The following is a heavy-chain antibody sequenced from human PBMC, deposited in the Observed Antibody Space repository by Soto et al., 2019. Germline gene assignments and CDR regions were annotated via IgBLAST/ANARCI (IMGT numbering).Heavy chain of an antibody. CDR3: ATWTTMESYYYYGMDV. J-gene: IGHJ6*02. Sequence: ASVKVSCKASGYTFTGQYMHWVRQAPGQGLEWMGWINPDSGDTKYAQKFQGRVTMTRDTSTDTAYMELSSLRSEDTAVYYCATWTTMESYYYYGMDVWGQGTTVTVS. CDR1: GYTFTGQY. D-gene: IGHD3-3*01. CDR2: INPDSGDT. V-gene: IGHV1-2*02.